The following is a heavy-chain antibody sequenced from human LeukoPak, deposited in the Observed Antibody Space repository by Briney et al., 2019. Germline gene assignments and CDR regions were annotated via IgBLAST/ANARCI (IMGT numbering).Heavy chain of an antibody. CDR3: ATGRWFGEFAGSAFED. CDR2: IKEDGSVI. V-gene: IGHV3-7*01. D-gene: IGHD3-10*01. J-gene: IGHJ4*02. Sequence: GGSLRLSCLGSGFGFSNYWMTGIRQAPGEGLEWVANIKEDGSVIYYADSVKGRVTISRDNAKTSVYLQMNSLRVEDTALYYCATGRWFGEFAGSAFEDWGQGTLVTVSS. CDR1: GFGFSNYW.